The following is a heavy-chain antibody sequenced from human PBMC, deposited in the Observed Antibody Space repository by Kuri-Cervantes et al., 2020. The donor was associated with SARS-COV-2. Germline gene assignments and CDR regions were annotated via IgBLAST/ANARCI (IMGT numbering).Heavy chain of an antibody. CDR1: GGSISSGGYY. Sequence: SETLSLTCTVSGGSISSGGYYWSWVRQHPGRGPEWIGYVYYNGNTFYSPSLKSRVTMSIDTSRNQFSLRLSSVTAADTAVYYCARGGTTVPTSGAFDFWGQGTLGTVSS. D-gene: IGHD4-17*01. CDR2: VYYNGNT. V-gene: IGHV4-31*03. J-gene: IGHJ3*01. CDR3: ARGGTTVPTSGAFDF.